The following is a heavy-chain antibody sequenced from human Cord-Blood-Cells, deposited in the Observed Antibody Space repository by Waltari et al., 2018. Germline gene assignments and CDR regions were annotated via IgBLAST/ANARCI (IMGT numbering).Heavy chain of an antibody. J-gene: IGHJ4*02. CDR2: IRSKAYGGTT. Sequence: EVQLVESGEGLVKPGRSLRLSCTASGFTFGDYAMSWFRQAPGKGLGWVGFIRSKAYGGTTEYAASVKGRFTISRDDSKSIAYLQMNSLKTEDTAVYYCTRADGMITFGGVIVADYWGQGTLVTVSS. D-gene: IGHD3-16*02. CDR3: TRADGMITFGGVIVADY. CDR1: GFTFGDYA. V-gene: IGHV3-49*05.